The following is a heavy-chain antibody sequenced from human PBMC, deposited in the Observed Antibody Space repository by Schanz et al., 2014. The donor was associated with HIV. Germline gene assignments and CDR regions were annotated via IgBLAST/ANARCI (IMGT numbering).Heavy chain of an antibody. CDR1: GFTFSSNG. CDR2: IWYDGSNK. CDR3: AREKYCSGGSCSGIFDY. J-gene: IGHJ4*02. Sequence: QVQLVESGGGVVQPGRSLRLSCSASGFTFSSNGMHWVRQTPGKGLEWVAVIWYDGSNKYYVDSVKGRFTISRDNSRNTLHLQMDSLRVEDTALYYCAREKYCSGGSCSGIFDYWGQGILVTVSP. V-gene: IGHV3-33*08. D-gene: IGHD2-15*01.